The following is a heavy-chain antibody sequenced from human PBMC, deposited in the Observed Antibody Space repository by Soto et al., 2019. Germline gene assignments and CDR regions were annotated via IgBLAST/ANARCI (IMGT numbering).Heavy chain of an antibody. CDR2: ISGRGDEI. CDR3: AKEYYYDSSFDY. J-gene: IGHJ4*02. Sequence: VQLLESGGGLVQPGGSLRLSCAASGITFSDFAMAWLRQTTGKGLEWVSTISGRGDEIYYADSVKGRFTISRDNSRSTLYMKMNSLRAEDTAVYFCAKEYYYDSSFDYWGQGVLVTVSS. D-gene: IGHD3-22*01. V-gene: IGHV3-23*01. CDR1: GITFSDFA.